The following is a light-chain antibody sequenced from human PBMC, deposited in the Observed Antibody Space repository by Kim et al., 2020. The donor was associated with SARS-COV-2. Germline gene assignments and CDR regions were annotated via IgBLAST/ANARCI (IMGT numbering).Light chain of an antibody. V-gene: IGKV3-20*01. Sequence: SPGETATLSCWASQSFTNSYLAWYQHKPGQAPRLLIYGASNRAFGIPDRFSGSGSGADFTLTISRLEPEDTGVYYCQQYGSSPPYTFGQGTKLEI. CDR1: QSFTNSY. CDR2: GAS. CDR3: QQYGSSPPYT. J-gene: IGKJ2*01.